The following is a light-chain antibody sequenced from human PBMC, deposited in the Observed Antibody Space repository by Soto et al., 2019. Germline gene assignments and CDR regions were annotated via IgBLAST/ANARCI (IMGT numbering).Light chain of an antibody. Sequence: QAVLTQPPSASGTPGQRVTISCSGSSSNIGSNFAYWYQQLPGTAPKLLIYSNNQRPSGVPDRFSGSKSGTSASLAISGLRSEDEGDYYCATWDDSLHGPVFGGGTKVTVL. J-gene: IGLJ3*02. CDR1: SSNIGSNF. V-gene: IGLV1-47*02. CDR2: SNN. CDR3: ATWDDSLHGPV.